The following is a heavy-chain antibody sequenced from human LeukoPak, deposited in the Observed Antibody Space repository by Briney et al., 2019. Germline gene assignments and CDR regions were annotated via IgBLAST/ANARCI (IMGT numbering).Heavy chain of an antibody. CDR2: ISSSSTYI. Sequence: GGSLRLSCAASGFTFSSYSVNWVRQAPGKGLEWVSSISSSSTYIYYADSMKGRFTISRDNAKNSLYLQMNSLRAEDTAVYYCALTPDYYGSGSFDYWGQGTLVTVSS. D-gene: IGHD3-10*01. CDR1: GFTFSSYS. V-gene: IGHV3-21*01. J-gene: IGHJ4*02. CDR3: ALTPDYYGSGSFDY.